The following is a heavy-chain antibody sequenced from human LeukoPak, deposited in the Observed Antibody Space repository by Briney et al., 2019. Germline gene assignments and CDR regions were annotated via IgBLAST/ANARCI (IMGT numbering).Heavy chain of an antibody. D-gene: IGHD3-16*01. CDR2: ISAYNGNT. Sequence: GASVKVSCKASGYTFTSYGISWVRQAPGQGLEWMGWISAYNGNTNYAQKLQGRVTVTTDTSTSTAYMELRSLRSDDTAVYYCARAPGAIMITFGGVKFFDYWGQGTLVTVSS. CDR1: GYTFTSYG. V-gene: IGHV1-18*01. CDR3: ARAPGAIMITFGGVKFFDY. J-gene: IGHJ4*02.